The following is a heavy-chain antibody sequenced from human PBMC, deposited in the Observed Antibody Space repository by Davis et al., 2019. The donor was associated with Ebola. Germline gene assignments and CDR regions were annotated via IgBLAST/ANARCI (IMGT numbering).Heavy chain of an antibody. CDR2: INHSGST. V-gene: IGHV4-34*01. J-gene: IGHJ3*01. Sequence: MPSETLSLTCAVDGGSFSGYYWSWIRQLPGKGLEWIGEINHSGSTNYNPSLKSRVTISVDTSKNQFSLKLSSVTAADTAVYYCARPHLYSSSWYDSRMDAFDVWGQGTMVTVSS. D-gene: IGHD6-13*01. CDR1: GGSFSGYY. CDR3: ARPHLYSSSWYDSRMDAFDV.